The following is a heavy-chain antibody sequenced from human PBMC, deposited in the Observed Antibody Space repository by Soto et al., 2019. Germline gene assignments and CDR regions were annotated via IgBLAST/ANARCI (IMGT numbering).Heavy chain of an antibody. CDR2: ITVNSGNT. Sequence: QVQLVQSGLEVKNPGASVNVSCKASGYTFMSYGIGWVRQAPGQGLDWMGWITVNSGNTNYPQKFQGRVTMTTDTSTSTAYMELRSLTSDDTAVYYCARGLGGGWYHFDYWGQGTLVTVSS. CDR3: ARGLGGGWYHFDY. D-gene: IGHD6-19*01. J-gene: IGHJ4*02. V-gene: IGHV1-18*01. CDR1: GYTFMSYG.